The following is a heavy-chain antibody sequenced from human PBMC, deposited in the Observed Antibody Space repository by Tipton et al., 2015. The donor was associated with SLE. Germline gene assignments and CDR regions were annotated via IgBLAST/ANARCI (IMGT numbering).Heavy chain of an antibody. J-gene: IGHJ1*01. CDR2: IYPSGST. CDR3: ARHGGTTVTTIAEYFQH. D-gene: IGHD4-17*01. Sequence: TLSLTCTVSGGSISSGSYYWSWIRQPAGKGLECIGRIYPSGSTDYNPSLKSRVTISVDTSKNQFSLKLSSVTAADTAVYYCARHGGTTVTTIAEYFQHWGQGTLVTVSS. CDR1: GGSISSGSYY. V-gene: IGHV4-61*02.